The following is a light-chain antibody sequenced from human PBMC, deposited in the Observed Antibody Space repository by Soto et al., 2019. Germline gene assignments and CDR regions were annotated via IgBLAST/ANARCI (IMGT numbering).Light chain of an antibody. V-gene: IGLV1-47*01. CDR2: RNT. J-gene: IGLJ3*02. CDR3: AAWDDSLSAGL. CDR1: SSNIGSTY. Sequence: QSVLTQPPSASGTPGQRVTISCSGSSSNIGSTYVYWFQHLPGTAPRLLIYRNTQRPSGVPDRISGSKSGTSASLAISGLRSEDEADYYCAAWDDSLSAGLFGGGTKLTVL.